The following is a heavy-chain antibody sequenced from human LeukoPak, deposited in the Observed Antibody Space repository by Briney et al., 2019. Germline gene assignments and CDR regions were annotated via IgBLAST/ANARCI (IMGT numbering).Heavy chain of an antibody. CDR1: GYTFTDYY. J-gene: IGHJ5*02. CDR3: AREEKVYSNYNWFDP. CDR2: INPNSGDT. Sequence: ASVKVSCKASGYTFTDYYMHWVRQAPGQGLEWMGWINPNSGDTNQAQKFQGRVTMTRDTSISTAYMELSRLRSDDTAVYYCAREEKVYSNYNWFDPWGQGTLVTVSS. D-gene: IGHD4-11*01. V-gene: IGHV1-2*02.